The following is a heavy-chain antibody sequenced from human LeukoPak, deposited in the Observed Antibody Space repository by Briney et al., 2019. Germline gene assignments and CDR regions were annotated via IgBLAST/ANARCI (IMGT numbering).Heavy chain of an antibody. CDR3: ARESIGDYDY. J-gene: IGHJ4*02. CDR1: GFTFSNHP. CDR2: ISPDGAST. V-gene: IGHV3-64*01. D-gene: IGHD4-17*01. Sequence: GGSLRLSCAASGFTFSNHPMHWVRQAPGKGLESVSVISPDGASTHYANSVKGRLTISRDNSKNTLHLQMGSLRVEDMAVYYCARESIGDYDYWGQGTLVTVSS.